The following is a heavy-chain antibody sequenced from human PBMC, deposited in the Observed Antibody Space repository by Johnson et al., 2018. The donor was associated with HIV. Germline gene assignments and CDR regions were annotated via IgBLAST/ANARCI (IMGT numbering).Heavy chain of an antibody. J-gene: IGHJ3*02. D-gene: IGHD3-10*01. CDR1: GFTFSVSA. CDR2: IRSKANSYAT. Sequence: EVQLVESGGGLVQPGGSLKLSCAASGFTFSVSAMHWVRQASGKGLEWVGRIRSKANSYATAYAASVNGRFTISRDDSKNTAYLQMNRLKTEDTAVYYCTSGKSGLAVDAFDIWGQGTMVTVSS. V-gene: IGHV3-73*02. CDR3: TSGKSGLAVDAFDI.